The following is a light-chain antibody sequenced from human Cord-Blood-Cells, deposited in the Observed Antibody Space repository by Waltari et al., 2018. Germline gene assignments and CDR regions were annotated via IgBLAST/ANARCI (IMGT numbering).Light chain of an antibody. CDR1: QSVSRH. J-gene: IGKJ4*01. CDR3: QQRSNWPPLT. V-gene: IGKV3-11*01. Sequence: EIVLTPSPATLPLSPGERPTLPCRASQSVSRHVAWYQPKPGQAPRLLIYDASNRATGIPARFSGRGSGTDFTLTISSLEPEDFAVYYCQQRSNWPPLTFGGGTKVEIK. CDR2: DAS.